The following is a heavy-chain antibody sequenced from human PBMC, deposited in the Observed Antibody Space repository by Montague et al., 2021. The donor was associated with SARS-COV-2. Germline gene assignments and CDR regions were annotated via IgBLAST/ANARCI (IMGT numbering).Heavy chain of an antibody. Sequence: SLRLSCAASGFTFSRYWMTWARQAPGMGLEWVANINDDGSYKIYVDSVKGRFTVSRDNDKNVFYLQMNSLRVEDTAVYYCVSGYTSGYWGQGTLVSVSS. J-gene: IGHJ4*02. CDR3: VSGYTSGY. D-gene: IGHD5-12*01. V-gene: IGHV3-7*01. CDR1: GFTFSRYW. CDR2: INDDGSYK.